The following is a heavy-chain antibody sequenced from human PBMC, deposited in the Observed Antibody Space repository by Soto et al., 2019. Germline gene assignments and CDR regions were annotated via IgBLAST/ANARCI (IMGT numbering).Heavy chain of an antibody. CDR3: ARGLGLGDC. Sequence: QVQLVQSGAEVKKPGASVKVSCKASGYTFSSYYIHWVRQAPGQGLEWIGRINPNGGSTNYAQNVQGSLSVTRDTSTATVDMHLSALTSDVTAMYYCARGLGLGDCWGQGTLVTVSS. J-gene: IGHJ4*02. CDR1: GYTFSSYY. V-gene: IGHV1-46*01. D-gene: IGHD3-9*01. CDR2: INPNGGST.